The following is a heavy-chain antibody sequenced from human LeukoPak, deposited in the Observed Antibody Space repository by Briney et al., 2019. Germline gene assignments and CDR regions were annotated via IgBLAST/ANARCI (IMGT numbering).Heavy chain of an antibody. V-gene: IGHV3-11*01. CDR2: ISSSGFTI. J-gene: IGHJ2*01. D-gene: IGHD3-16*01. CDR3: ARHGVRHVLDWYFPL. Sequence: GGSLRLSCAASGFTFSDYFMSWIRQAPGKGLEWVSCISSSGFTIYYGDSVKGRFTISRDNADNSLFLHMNSLRVEDTAVYYCARHGVRHVLDWYFPLWGRGTLVAVSS. CDR1: GFTFSDYF.